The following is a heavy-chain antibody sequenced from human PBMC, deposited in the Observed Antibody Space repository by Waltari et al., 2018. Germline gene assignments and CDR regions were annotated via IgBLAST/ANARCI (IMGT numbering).Heavy chain of an antibody. D-gene: IGHD3-22*01. CDR1: GGSISSHY. J-gene: IGHJ4*02. CDR2: IYYSGGT. CDR3: ARGMDSSGDGDY. Sequence: QVQLQESGPGLVKPSETLSLTCTVSGGSISSHYWSWIRQPPGKGLGWIWYIYYSGGTNYNPSLKSRVTISVDTSKNQFSLKLSSVTAADTAVYYCARGMDSSGDGDYWGQGTLVTVSS. V-gene: IGHV4-59*11.